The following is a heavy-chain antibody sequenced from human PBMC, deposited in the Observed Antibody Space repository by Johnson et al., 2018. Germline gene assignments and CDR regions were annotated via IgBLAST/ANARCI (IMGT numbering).Heavy chain of an antibody. J-gene: IGHJ1*01. CDR2: IYSGGGT. D-gene: IGHD3-10*01. CDR3: ASPVIITSESYEYCRH. V-gene: IGHV3-53*01. CDR1: GFSVSNSY. Sequence: VQLVQSGGGLVQPGGSLRLSCAASGFSVSNSYMSWVRQAPGKGMEWVSAIYSGGGTYYEDSVRGRFTISRDTSENTLYLEMHSLRAEDTAVYYCASPVIITSESYEYCRHWGQGTLVIVSS.